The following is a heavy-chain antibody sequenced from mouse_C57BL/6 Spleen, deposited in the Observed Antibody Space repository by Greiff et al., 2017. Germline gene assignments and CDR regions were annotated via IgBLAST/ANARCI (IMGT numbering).Heavy chain of an antibody. V-gene: IGHV1-82*01. CDR3: ARRGDYDGYFDV. D-gene: IGHD2-4*01. CDR2: IYPGDGDT. J-gene: IGHJ1*03. CDR1: GYAFSSSW. Sequence: QVQLQQSGPALVKPGASVKISCKASGYAFSSSWMNWVKQRPGKGLEWIGRIYPGDGDTNYNGKFKGKATLTADKSSSTAYMQLSSLTSEDSAVYFCARRGDYDGYFDVWGTGTTVTVSS.